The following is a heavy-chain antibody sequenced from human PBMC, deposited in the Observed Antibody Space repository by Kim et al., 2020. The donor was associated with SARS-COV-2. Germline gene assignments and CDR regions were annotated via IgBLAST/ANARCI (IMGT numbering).Heavy chain of an antibody. CDR3: ARDRTAKGPNNWFDP. V-gene: IGHV1-18*01. J-gene: IGHJ5*02. CDR1: GYTFTSYG. Sequence: ASVKVSCKASGYTFTSYGISWVRQAPGQGLEWMGWISAYNGNTNYAQKLQGRVTMTTDTSTSTAYMELRSLRSDDTAVYYCARDRTAKGPNNWFDPWGQGTLVTASS. CDR2: ISAYNGNT. D-gene: IGHD5-18*01.